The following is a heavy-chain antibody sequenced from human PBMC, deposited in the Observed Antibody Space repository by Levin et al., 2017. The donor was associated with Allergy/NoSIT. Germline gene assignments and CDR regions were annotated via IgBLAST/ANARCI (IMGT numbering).Heavy chain of an antibody. J-gene: IGHJ4*02. Sequence: ASETLSLTCTVSGGSISSSSYYWGWIRQPPGKGLEWIGSIYYSGSTYYNPSLKSRVTISVDTSKNQFSLKLSSVTAADTAVYYCASPVIAAAGIIDYWGQGTLVTVSS. CDR3: ASPVIAAAGIIDY. V-gene: IGHV4-39*01. CDR1: GGSISSSSYY. CDR2: IYYSGST. D-gene: IGHD6-13*01.